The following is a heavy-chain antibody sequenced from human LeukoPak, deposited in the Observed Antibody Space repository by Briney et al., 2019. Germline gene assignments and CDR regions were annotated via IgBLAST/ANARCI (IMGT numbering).Heavy chain of an antibody. V-gene: IGHV4-31*03. CDR1: GGSISSGGYY. J-gene: IGHJ4*02. D-gene: IGHD3-22*01. CDR2: IYYSGST. Sequence: PSETLSLTCTVSGGSISSGGYYWSWLRQHPGKGLEWIGYIYYSGSTYYNPSLKSRVTISVDTSKNQFSLKLSSVTAADTAVYYCARTKYYYDSSGYYWQDWASPYFDYWGQGTLVTVSS. CDR3: ARTKYYYDSSGYYWQDWASPYFDY.